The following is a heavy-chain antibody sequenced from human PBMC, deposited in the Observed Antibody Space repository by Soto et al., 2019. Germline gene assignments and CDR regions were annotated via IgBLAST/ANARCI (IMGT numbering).Heavy chain of an antibody. CDR2: IWYDGSNK. V-gene: IGHV3-33*01. J-gene: IGHJ3*02. Sequence: WGSLRLFCAASGFTFSSYVMHWVRQAPGKGLEWVAVIWYDGSNKYYADSVKGRFTISRDNSKNTLYLQMNSLRAEDTAVYYCARDWNEQQRVRIADAFDIWGQGTMVTVSS. D-gene: IGHD6-13*01. CDR3: ARDWNEQQRVRIADAFDI. CDR1: GFTFSSYV.